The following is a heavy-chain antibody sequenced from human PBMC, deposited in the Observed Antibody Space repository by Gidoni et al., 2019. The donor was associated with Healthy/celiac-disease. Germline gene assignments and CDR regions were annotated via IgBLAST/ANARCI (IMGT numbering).Heavy chain of an antibody. Sequence: EVQLVESVAGLVQPGRSLTLSCTASGFTLGAYAMSWVSQAPGKGLEWVGFIRSKAYGVTTEYASSVRGRFTISRDDSKSIAYLQMNSLKTEDTAVYYCTGVLLWFGGHDYWGQGTLVTVSS. V-gene: IGHV3-49*04. CDR1: GFTLGAYA. D-gene: IGHD3-10*01. CDR2: IRSKAYGVTT. J-gene: IGHJ4*02. CDR3: TGVLLWFGGHDY.